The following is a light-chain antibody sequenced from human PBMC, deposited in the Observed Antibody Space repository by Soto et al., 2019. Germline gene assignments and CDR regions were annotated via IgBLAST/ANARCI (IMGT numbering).Light chain of an antibody. CDR2: DAS. J-gene: IGKJ4*01. V-gene: IGKV3-15*01. CDR3: QQYNNWPLT. Sequence: EIVMTQSPATLSVSPGERATLSCRASQSVSSNLACYQQKPGQTPRLLIYDASSRATGIPARFSGSGSGTDFTLTISSLQSEDFAVYYCQQYNNWPLTFGGGTNVEIK. CDR1: QSVSSN.